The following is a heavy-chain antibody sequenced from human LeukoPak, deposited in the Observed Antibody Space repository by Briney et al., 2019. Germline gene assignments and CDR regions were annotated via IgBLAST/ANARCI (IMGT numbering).Heavy chain of an antibody. V-gene: IGHV3-30-3*01. CDR1: GFTFSSYA. Sequence: GGSLRLSCAASGFTFSSYAMHWVRQAPGKGLEWVAVISYDGSNKYYADSVKGRFTISRDNSKNTLYLQMNSLRAEDTAVYYCARDPSNYYGSGSYPDYWGQGTLVTVSS. J-gene: IGHJ4*02. D-gene: IGHD3-10*01. CDR2: ISYDGSNK. CDR3: ARDPSNYYGSGSYPDY.